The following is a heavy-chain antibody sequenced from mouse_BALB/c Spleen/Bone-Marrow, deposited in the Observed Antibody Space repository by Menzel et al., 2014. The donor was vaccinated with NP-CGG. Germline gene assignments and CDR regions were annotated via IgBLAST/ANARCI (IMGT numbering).Heavy chain of an antibody. V-gene: IGHV1S22*01. J-gene: IGHJ4*01. CDR3: TRTPSTTVVAVTMDY. D-gene: IGHD1-1*01. CDR2: IYPGSGST. CDR1: GYAFTSYW. Sequence: LQQPGSELVRPGASVKLSCKASGYAFTSYWLHWVKQRPGQGLEWIGNIYPGSGSTNYDEKFKNKATLTVDTSSSTAYMQLSSLTSEDSAVYYCTRTPSTTVVAVTMDYWGQGTSVTV.